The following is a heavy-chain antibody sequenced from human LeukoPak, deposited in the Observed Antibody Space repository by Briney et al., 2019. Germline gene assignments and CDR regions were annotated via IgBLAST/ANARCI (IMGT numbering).Heavy chain of an antibody. J-gene: IGHJ4*02. V-gene: IGHV4-39*07. CDR2: IYYSGST. Sequence: SETLSLTCTVSGGSISSSSYYWGWIRQPPGKGLEWIGSIYYSGSTYFNPSLKSRVTISVDTSKNQFSLKLSSVTAADTAVYYCARVRVGATAFDYWGQGTLVTVSS. CDR1: GGSISSSSYY. CDR3: ARVRVGATAFDY. D-gene: IGHD1-26*01.